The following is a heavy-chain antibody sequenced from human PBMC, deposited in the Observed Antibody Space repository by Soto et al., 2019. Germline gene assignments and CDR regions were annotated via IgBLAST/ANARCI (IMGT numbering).Heavy chain of an antibody. J-gene: IGHJ4*02. CDR1: GFTFSSYG. D-gene: IGHD1-20*01. CDR3: AKGDNWNDVPDY. Sequence: QVQLVESGGGVVQPGRSLRLSCAASGFTFSSYGMHWVRQAPGKGLEWVAVISYDGSNKYYADSVKGRFTISRDNSKNTRYLQMNSLRAEDTAVYYCAKGDNWNDVPDYWGQGTLVTVSS. V-gene: IGHV3-30*18. CDR2: ISYDGSNK.